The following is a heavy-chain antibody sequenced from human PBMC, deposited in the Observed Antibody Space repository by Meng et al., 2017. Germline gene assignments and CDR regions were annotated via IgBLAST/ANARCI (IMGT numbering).Heavy chain of an antibody. V-gene: IGHV3-13*01. CDR2: IGTAGDT. CDR3: ARGVDTANGMDV. J-gene: IGHJ6*02. D-gene: IGHD5-18*01. CDR1: GFTFSSYD. Sequence: GESLKISCAASGFTFSSYDMHWVRQATGKGLEWVSAIGTAGDTYYPGSVKGRFTISRENAKNSLYLQMNSLRAGDTAVYYCARGVDTANGMDVWGQGTTVTVS.